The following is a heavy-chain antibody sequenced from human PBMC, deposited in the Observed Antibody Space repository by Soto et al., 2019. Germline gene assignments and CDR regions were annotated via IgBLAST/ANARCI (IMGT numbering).Heavy chain of an antibody. Sequence: ASVKVSCKASGYTFTSYYMHWVRQAPGQGLEWMGRINPNGGSTNYAQKLQGRVTITRDTSASTAYMELSSLRSEDTAVYYCARDASPHYYDSSGDCFDPWGQGTLVTVSS. CDR1: GYTFTSYY. J-gene: IGHJ5*02. D-gene: IGHD3-22*01. CDR2: INPNGGST. V-gene: IGHV1-46*04. CDR3: ARDASPHYYDSSGDCFDP.